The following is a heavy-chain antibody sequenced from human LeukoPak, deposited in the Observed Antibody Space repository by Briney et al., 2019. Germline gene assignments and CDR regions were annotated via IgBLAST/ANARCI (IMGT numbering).Heavy chain of an antibody. CDR1: GYRFTDYW. Sequence: GESLKISCKGSGYRFTDYWIAWVRQMPGKGLEWMGIIYPGDSDSRYSPSFQGQVTFSADKSISTAYLQWSSLKASDTAMYYCARPGIAADDGKDAFDIWGQGTTVTVSS. CDR2: IYPGDSDS. D-gene: IGHD6-13*01. V-gene: IGHV5-51*01. J-gene: IGHJ3*02. CDR3: ARPGIAADDGKDAFDI.